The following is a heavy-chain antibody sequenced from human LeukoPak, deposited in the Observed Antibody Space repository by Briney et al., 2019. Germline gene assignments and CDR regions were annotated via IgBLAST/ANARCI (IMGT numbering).Heavy chain of an antibody. Sequence: PGGSLRLSCAVSGFNFDDYAMHWVRQAPGGGLEWVSGINWKTGNGIYADSVKGRFTISRDNAKNSLYLQMSSLRAEDTALYCTRRAARWQFDLWGRGTLLTVSS. CDR2: INWKTGNG. J-gene: IGHJ2*01. V-gene: IGHV3-9*01. D-gene: IGHD1-1*01. CDR3: RRAARWQFDL. CDR1: GFNFDDYA.